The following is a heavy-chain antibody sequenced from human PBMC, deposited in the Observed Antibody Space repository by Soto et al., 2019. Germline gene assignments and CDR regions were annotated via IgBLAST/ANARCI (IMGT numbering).Heavy chain of an antibody. CDR3: VRDHY. Sequence: GSLRLSCAASGFTFSNYWMSWVRQAPGKGLEWVANIKQDGSAKNYVDSVKGRFTISRDNAKNALYLQMNSLRGEDTAVYYCVRDHYWGQGTQVTVSS. CDR2: IKQDGSAK. V-gene: IGHV3-7*05. CDR1: GFTFSNYW. J-gene: IGHJ4*02.